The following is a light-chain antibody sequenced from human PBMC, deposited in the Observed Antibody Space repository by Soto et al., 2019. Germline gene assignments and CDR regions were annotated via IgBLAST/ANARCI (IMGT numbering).Light chain of an antibody. CDR3: QQDCNLPPT. Sequence: PGERVTLSCRASQSVSSSYLTWYQQKPGQAPRLLIYGASTRATSIPARFSGSGSGTDFTLTISSLQPEDFAVYYCQQDCNLPPTFGQGTKVEIK. V-gene: IGKV3D-7*01. CDR1: QSVSSSY. J-gene: IGKJ1*01. CDR2: GAS.